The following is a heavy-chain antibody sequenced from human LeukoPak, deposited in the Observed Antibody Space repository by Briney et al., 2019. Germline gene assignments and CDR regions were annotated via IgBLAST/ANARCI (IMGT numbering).Heavy chain of an antibody. J-gene: IGHJ2*01. CDR1: GGSISSYS. CDR2: FYTSGTT. V-gene: IGHV4-4*07. Sequence: PSETLSLTCSVSGGSISSYSWNWIRQPAGKGLEWIGRFYTSGTTNYNPSLKSRVTMSMDTSKNQVSLKMRSVTAADTAVYYCARTVVTLDWYFDLWGRGTLVSVSS. D-gene: IGHD4-23*01. CDR3: ARTVVTLDWYFDL.